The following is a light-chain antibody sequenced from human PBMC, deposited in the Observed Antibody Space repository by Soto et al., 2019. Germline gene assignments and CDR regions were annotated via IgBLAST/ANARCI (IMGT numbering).Light chain of an antibody. CDR2: AAS. J-gene: IGKJ1*01. V-gene: IGKV1-6*01. CDR3: LQDYNYPWT. CDR1: RYIRSD. Sequence: IQMTQSPSSLSASLGARVTITCRASRYIRSDLSWYQQRPGQAPKVLIYAASSLQSGVPSRFSGSGSGTDFTLTISSLQPEDFATYYCLQDYNYPWTFGQGTKVDIK.